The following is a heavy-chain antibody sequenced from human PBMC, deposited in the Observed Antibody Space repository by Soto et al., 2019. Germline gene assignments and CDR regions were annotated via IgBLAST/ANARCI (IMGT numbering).Heavy chain of an antibody. Sequence: QVQLVQSGAEVKKPGASVKVSCKASGYTFTSYAIGWVRKAPGQGLEWMGWINAYNGTTNYAQKLQGRVTMTTDASTSTAYKELRSLRSDDTAVYYCAREGPPEDYWGQGTLVTVSS. CDR1: GYTFTSYA. CDR2: INAYNGTT. V-gene: IGHV1-18*01. J-gene: IGHJ4*02. CDR3: AREGPPEDY.